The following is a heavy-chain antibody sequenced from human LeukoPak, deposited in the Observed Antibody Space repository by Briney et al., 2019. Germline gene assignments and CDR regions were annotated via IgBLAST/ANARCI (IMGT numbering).Heavy chain of an antibody. Sequence: GGSLRPSCAASGFTFSSYWMHWVRQAPGKGLVWVSRIKSDGSSIMYADSVKGRFTISRDNAKSTLYLQMNSLRAEDTAVYYCARDLDFGGYSNFDYWGQGTLVTVSS. J-gene: IGHJ4*02. V-gene: IGHV3-74*03. D-gene: IGHD4-23*01. CDR1: GFTFSSYW. CDR3: ARDLDFGGYSNFDY. CDR2: IKSDGSSI.